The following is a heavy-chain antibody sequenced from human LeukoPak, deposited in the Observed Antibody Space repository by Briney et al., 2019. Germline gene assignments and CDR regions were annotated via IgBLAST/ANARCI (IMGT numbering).Heavy chain of an antibody. D-gene: IGHD2-2*01. Sequence: GGSLRLSCAASGFTFSSYWMSWFRQAPGKGLEWVANIKQDGSEKYYVDSVKGRFTISRDNAKNSLYLQMNSLRAEDTAVYYCARIGVVVPAANYYYYYMDVWGKGTTVTVSS. CDR1: GFTFSSYW. J-gene: IGHJ6*03. V-gene: IGHV3-7*01. CDR3: ARIGVVVPAANYYYYYMDV. CDR2: IKQDGSEK.